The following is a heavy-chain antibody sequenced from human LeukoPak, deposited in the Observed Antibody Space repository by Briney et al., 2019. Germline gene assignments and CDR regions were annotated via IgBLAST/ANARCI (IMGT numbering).Heavy chain of an antibody. CDR1: GFTFSSYG. V-gene: IGHV3-48*01. D-gene: IGHD3-10*01. Sequence: PGGSLRLSCAASGFTFSSYGMSWVRQAPGKGLEWVSYISYSSGTIYYSDSVKGRFTISRDNAKNSLYLQMNSLRVEDTAVYYCAGSHFTIYYFESWGQGTLVTVSS. CDR3: AGSHFTIYYFES. J-gene: IGHJ4*02. CDR2: ISYSSGTI.